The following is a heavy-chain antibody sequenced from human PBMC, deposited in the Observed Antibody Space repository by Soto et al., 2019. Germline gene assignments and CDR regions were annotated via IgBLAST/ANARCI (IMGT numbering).Heavy chain of an antibody. CDR1: GGSFSGYY. CDR3: ARDPSMVRGVIYFAY. J-gene: IGHJ4*02. D-gene: IGHD3-10*01. CDR2: INHSGST. Sequence: QVQLQQWGAGLLKPSETLSLTCAVYGGSFSGYYWSWIRQPPGKGLEWIGEINHSGSTNYNPSLKSRVTISVDTSKNRFSLKLSSVTAADTAVYYCARDPSMVRGVIYFAYWGQGTLVTVSS. V-gene: IGHV4-34*01.